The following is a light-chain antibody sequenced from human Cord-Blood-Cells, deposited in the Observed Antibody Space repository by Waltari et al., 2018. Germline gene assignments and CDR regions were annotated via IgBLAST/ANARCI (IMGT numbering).Light chain of an antibody. CDR2: DAS. Sequence: EIVMTQSPATLSVSPGERATLSCRASQSVSSNLAWYQQKPGQAPRLLIYDASTRATGIPARFSGSGSGTEFTLTISSLQSEDFAVYYCQQYNNWPYSFGQGPSWRSN. CDR1: QSVSSN. J-gene: IGKJ2*03. CDR3: QQYNNWPYS. V-gene: IGKV3-15*01.